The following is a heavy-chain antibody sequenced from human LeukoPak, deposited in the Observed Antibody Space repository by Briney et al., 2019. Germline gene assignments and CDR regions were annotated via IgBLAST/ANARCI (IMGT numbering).Heavy chain of an antibody. V-gene: IGHV4-34*01. J-gene: IGHJ4*02. D-gene: IGHD3-10*01. CDR2: INHSGST. CDR1: GGSFSGYY. CDR3: ARDYHMVRGVIPFDY. Sequence: SETLSLTCAVYGGSFSGYYWSWIRQPPGKGLEWIGEINHSGSTNYNPSLKSRVTISVDTSKNQFSLKLSSVTAADTAVYYCARDYHMVRGVIPFDYWGQGTLVTVSS.